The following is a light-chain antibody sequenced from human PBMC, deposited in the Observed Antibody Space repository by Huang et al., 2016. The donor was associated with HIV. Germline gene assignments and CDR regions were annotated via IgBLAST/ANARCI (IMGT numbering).Light chain of an antibody. CDR2: SAS. V-gene: IGKV1-39*01. CDR1: QSISSY. CDR3: QQSYSTPPWT. J-gene: IGKJ1*01. Sequence: DIQMTQSPSSLSASVGDRVPITCRASQSISSYLYWYQQKPGKAPKLLIYSASSLQSGVPSRISGSGSGTDFTLTISSLQPEDFATYYCQQSYSTPPWTFGHGTKVEIK.